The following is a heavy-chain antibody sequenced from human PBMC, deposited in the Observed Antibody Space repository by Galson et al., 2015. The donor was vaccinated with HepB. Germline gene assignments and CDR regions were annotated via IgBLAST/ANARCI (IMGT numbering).Heavy chain of an antibody. J-gene: IGHJ4*02. Sequence: QLQLQESGPGLVKPSETLSLTCTVSGASISTSYRSWIRQPAGKGLEWIGRIYSPGSTNYNPSLKSRVTMSIDTSQHRFSLTLSSVTAADTAVYFCARNNYLDSWGQGTLVTVSS. CDR1: GASISTSY. V-gene: IGHV4-4*07. CDR3: ARNNYLDS. CDR2: IYSPGST.